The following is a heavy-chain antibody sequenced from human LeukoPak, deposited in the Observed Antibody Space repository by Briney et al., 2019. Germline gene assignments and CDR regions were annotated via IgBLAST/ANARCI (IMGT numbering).Heavy chain of an antibody. Sequence: PSETLFLTCTVSGGSISSSSYYWGWIRQPPGKGLEWIGSIYYSGSTYYNPSLKSRVTISVDTSKNQFSLKLSSVTAADTAVYYCAGRYDYVWGSYLKTERYFQHWGQGTLVTVSS. J-gene: IGHJ1*01. CDR2: IYYSGST. CDR3: AGRYDYVWGSYLKTERYFQH. V-gene: IGHV4-39*01. D-gene: IGHD3-16*02. CDR1: GGSISSSSYY.